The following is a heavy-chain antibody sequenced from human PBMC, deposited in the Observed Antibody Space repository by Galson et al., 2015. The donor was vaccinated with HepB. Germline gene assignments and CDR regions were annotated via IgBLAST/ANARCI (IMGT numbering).Heavy chain of an antibody. CDR3: TRGGERGSDY. V-gene: IGHV3-49*04. CDR1: GFTFGDYA. Sequence: SLRLSCAASGFTFGDYAMSWVRQAPGRGLEWVGFIRSKAYGGTTEYAASVKGRFTISRDDSKSIAYLQMNSLKTEDTAVYYCTRGGERGSDYWGQGTLVTVSS. CDR2: IRSKAYGGTT. J-gene: IGHJ4*02. D-gene: IGHD3-10*01.